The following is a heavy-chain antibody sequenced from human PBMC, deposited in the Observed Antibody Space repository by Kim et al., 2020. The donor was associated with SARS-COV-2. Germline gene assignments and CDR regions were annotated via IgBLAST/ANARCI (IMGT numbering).Heavy chain of an antibody. CDR3: ARRSVASLADYGMDV. J-gene: IGHJ6*02. D-gene: IGHD2-15*01. Sequence: GESLKISCKGSGYSFTSYWISWVRQMPGKGLEWMGRIDPSDSYTNYSPSFQGHVTISADKSISTAYLQWSSLKASDTAMYYCARRSVASLADYGMDVWGQGTTVTVSS. CDR1: GYSFTSYW. CDR2: IDPSDSYT. V-gene: IGHV5-10-1*01.